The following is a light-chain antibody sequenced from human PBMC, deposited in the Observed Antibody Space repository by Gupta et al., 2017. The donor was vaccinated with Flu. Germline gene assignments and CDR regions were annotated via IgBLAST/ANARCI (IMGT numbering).Light chain of an antibody. CDR2: DKS. CDR3: LLSYSGARLYV. CDR1: TGAVTSGHY. J-gene: IGLJ1*01. Sequence: QAVVTLEPSLTVSPGGTVTRTCGSSTGAVTSGHYPYWFQQKPGQAPRMLIYDKSNKHSWTPARFSGSLLGGKAALTLAGAQPEDEAEYYCLLSYSGARLYVFGTGTKVTVL. V-gene: IGLV7-46*01.